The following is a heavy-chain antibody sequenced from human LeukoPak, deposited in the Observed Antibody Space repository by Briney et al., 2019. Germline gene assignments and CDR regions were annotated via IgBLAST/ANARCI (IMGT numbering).Heavy chain of an antibody. CDR3: ARYNWNDSLFDP. J-gene: IGHJ5*02. CDR2: IYYSGST. V-gene: IGHV4-59*08. Sequence: PSETLSLTCTVSGGSISSYYWSWIRQPPGKGLEWIGYIYYSGSTNYNPSLKSRVTISVDTSKNQFSLKLSSVTAADTAVYYCARYNWNDSLFDPWGQGTLVTVSS. D-gene: IGHD1-20*01. CDR1: GGSISSYY.